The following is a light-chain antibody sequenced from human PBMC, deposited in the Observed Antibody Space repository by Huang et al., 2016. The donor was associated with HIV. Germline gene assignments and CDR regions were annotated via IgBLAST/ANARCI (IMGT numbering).Light chain of an antibody. CDR2: DTS. Sequence: IVLTQSPDTLSWYPGERVTLSCRASQSVGNYIAWYQQHPGQSPKLRIYDTSTRATGTPVRFSGSGSGTDFTLTISSLESEDFAVYYCQQRSSGVTFGGGTKV. J-gene: IGKJ4*01. CDR3: QQRSSGVT. V-gene: IGKV3-11*01. CDR1: QSVGNY.